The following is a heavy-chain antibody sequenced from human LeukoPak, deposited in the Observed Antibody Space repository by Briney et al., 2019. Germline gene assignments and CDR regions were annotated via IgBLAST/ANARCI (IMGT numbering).Heavy chain of an antibody. D-gene: IGHD2-2*01. CDR2: IYHSGST. CDR3: AAIRVYCSSTSCQYYYYYYMDV. J-gene: IGHJ6*03. V-gene: IGHV4-38-2*02. CDR1: GYSISSGYY. Sequence: SETLSLTCTVSGYSISSGYYWGWIRQSPGKGLEWIGSIYHSGSTYYNPSLKSRVTISVDTSKNQFSLKLSSVTAADTAVYYCAAIRVYCSSTSCQYYYYYYMDVWGKGTTVTVSS.